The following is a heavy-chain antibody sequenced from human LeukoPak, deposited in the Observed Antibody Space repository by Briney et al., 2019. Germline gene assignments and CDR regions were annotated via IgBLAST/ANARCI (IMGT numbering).Heavy chain of an antibody. J-gene: IGHJ3*02. V-gene: IGHV3-7*01. CDR3: ARDGHTVTYAFDI. CDR1: GFTFSSYW. D-gene: IGHD4-11*01. Sequence: GGSLRLSCAASGFTFSSYWMSWVRQAPGKGLEWVANIKQDGSEKYYVDSVKGRFTTSRDNAKNSLYLQMNSLRAEDTAVYYCARDGHTVTYAFDIWGQGTMVTVSS. CDR2: IKQDGSEK.